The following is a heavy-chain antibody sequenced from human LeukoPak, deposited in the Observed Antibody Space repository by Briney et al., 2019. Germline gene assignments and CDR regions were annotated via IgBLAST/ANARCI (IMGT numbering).Heavy chain of an antibody. CDR3: ARDMGSAAGHDY. V-gene: IGHV4-59*01. D-gene: IGHD6-13*01. J-gene: IGHJ4*02. CDR2: IYYSGST. CDR1: GGSISDYY. Sequence: SETLSLTCTISGGSISDYYWSWIRQPPGNGLEWIGYIYYSGSTHYNPSLKSRVTISVDTSKNQFSLKLTSVTAADTAVYYCARDMGSAAGHDYWGQGTLVTVSS.